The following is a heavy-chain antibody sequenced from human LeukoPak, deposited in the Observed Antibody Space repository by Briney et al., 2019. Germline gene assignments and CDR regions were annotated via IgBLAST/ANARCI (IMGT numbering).Heavy chain of an antibody. Sequence: SETLSLTCTVSGGSVSSGSYYWSWIRQPPGKGLEWIGYIYSSGSTNYNPSLESRVTISVDTSKNQFSLKLSSVTAADTAVYYCARESFCSGGSCYNYYYYYGMDVWGQGTTVTVSS. D-gene: IGHD2-15*01. CDR2: IYSSGST. V-gene: IGHV4-61*01. CDR1: GGSVSSGSYY. J-gene: IGHJ6*02. CDR3: ARESFCSGGSCYNYYYYYGMDV.